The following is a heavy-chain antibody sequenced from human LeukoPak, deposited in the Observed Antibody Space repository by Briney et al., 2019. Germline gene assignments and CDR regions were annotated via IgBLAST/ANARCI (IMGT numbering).Heavy chain of an antibody. Sequence: SETLSLTCAVYGGSFSGYYWSWIRQPPGKGLEWIGEINHSGSTNYNPSLKSRVTISVDTSKNQFSLKLSSVTAADTAVYYCTGSVRSSGYEAFDIWGQGTMVTVSS. CDR2: INHSGST. D-gene: IGHD3-22*01. J-gene: IGHJ3*02. CDR3: TGSVRSSGYEAFDI. V-gene: IGHV4-34*01. CDR1: GGSFSGYY.